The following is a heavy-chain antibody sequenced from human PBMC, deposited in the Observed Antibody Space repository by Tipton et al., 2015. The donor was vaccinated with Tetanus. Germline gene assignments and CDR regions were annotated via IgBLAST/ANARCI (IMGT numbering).Heavy chain of an antibody. V-gene: IGHV3-7*01. CDR1: GFTFSDYW. D-gene: IGHD1/OR15-1a*01. Sequence: LRLSCAASGFTFSDYWMTWVRQAPGKGLEWVANIKHDGSENYYVDSVKGRFTISRDNAKNSLYLQMNSLRAEDTAVYYCARDPTRRFDYWGPGTLVTVSS. CDR3: ARDPTRRFDY. J-gene: IGHJ4*02. CDR2: IKHDGSEN.